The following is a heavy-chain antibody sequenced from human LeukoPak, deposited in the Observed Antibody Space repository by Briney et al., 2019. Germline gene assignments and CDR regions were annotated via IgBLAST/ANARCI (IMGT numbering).Heavy chain of an antibody. D-gene: IGHD6-13*01. CDR2: INSDGSST. CDR1: GFTFSSYW. Sequence: GGSLRLSCAAYGFTFSSYWMHWVRQAPGKGLVWVSRINSDGSSTSYADSVKGRFTISRDNAKNTLYLQMNSLRAEDTAVYYCAKAQQLVPLGYWGQGTLVTVSS. V-gene: IGHV3-74*01. J-gene: IGHJ4*02. CDR3: AKAQQLVPLGY.